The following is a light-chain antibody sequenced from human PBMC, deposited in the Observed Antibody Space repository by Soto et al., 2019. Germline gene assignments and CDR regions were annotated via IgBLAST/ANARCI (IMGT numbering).Light chain of an antibody. Sequence: SYELTQPRSVSVSPGQTASITCSGDKLGDKYACWYQQKPGQSPVLVIYQDSKRPSGIPERFSGSNSGNTATLTISGTQAMDEAVYYCQAWDSSTAYYVFGTGTKLTVL. CDR1: KLGDKY. J-gene: IGLJ1*01. CDR3: QAWDSSTAYYV. V-gene: IGLV3-1*01. CDR2: QDS.